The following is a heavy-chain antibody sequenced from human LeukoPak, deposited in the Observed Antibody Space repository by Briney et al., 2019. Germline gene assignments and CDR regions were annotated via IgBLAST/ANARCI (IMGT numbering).Heavy chain of an antibody. J-gene: IGHJ3*02. CDR1: GGSFSGYY. CDR3: ARGGYYDSSGYYSGPFDI. V-gene: IGHV4-34*01. Sequence: PSETLSLTCAVYGGSFSGYYWSWIRQPPGKGLEWIGEINHSGSTNYNPSLKSRVTISVDTSKNQFSLKLSSVTAADTAVYYCARGGYYDSSGYYSGPFDIWGQGTMVTVSS. D-gene: IGHD3-22*01. CDR2: INHSGST.